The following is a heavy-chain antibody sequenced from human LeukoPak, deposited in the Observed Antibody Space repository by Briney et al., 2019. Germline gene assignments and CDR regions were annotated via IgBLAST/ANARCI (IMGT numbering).Heavy chain of an antibody. CDR2: ITSDGSST. J-gene: IGHJ4*02. V-gene: IGHV3-74*01. CDR3: ARDRGYVPDY. D-gene: IGHD3-22*01. CDR1: GFTFNTYW. Sequence: GGSLRLSCAASGFTFNTYWLHWVRQAPGKGLVWVSLITSDGSSTSYTDSVKGRFTISRDNAKNTLYLQMNSLTAEDTAVYYCARDRGYVPDYWGQGTLVTVPS.